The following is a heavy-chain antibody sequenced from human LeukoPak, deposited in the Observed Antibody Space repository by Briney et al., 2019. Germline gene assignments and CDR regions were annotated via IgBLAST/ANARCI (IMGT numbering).Heavy chain of an antibody. D-gene: IGHD3-9*01. CDR1: GGSISYYY. CDR3: ARGGTYNDILSFDP. Sequence: SETLSLTCTVSGGSISYYYWTWIRQSPGKGLEWIGQIYYTGSTYYNPSLKRRVTISVDTSRNPFSLTLTSVTAADTAVYHCARGGTYNDILSFDPWGQGTLVTVSS. J-gene: IGHJ5*02. V-gene: IGHV4-59*01. CDR2: IYYTGST.